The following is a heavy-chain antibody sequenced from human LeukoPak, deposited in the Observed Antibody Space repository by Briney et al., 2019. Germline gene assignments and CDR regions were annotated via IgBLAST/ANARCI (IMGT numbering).Heavy chain of an antibody. CDR1: GASISGHY. J-gene: IGHJ4*02. V-gene: IGHV4-4*07. Sequence: SETLSLTCNVSGASISGHYWSWIRHPAGKSLEWIGRIHTSGSPIYNPSLSNRVTMSVDTSKGQFSLTMNSLTAADTAIYYCARQRLDGDILGFDWWGQGTLVTVSS. D-gene: IGHD2-21*01. CDR2: IHTSGSP. CDR3: ARQRLDGDILGFDW.